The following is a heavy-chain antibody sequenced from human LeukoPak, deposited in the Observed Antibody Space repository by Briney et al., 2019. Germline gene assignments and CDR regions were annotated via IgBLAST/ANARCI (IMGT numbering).Heavy chain of an antibody. J-gene: IGHJ4*02. CDR3: ARDANVYGGNSGGHYFAY. CDR1: GGTFSSYA. V-gene: IGHV1-8*03. D-gene: IGHD4-23*01. CDR2: MNPNSGNT. Sequence: GSSVKVSCKASGGTFSSYAINWVRQATGQGLEWMGWMNPNSGNTGYAQKFQGRVTITRNTPIRTAYTELRSLRSEDTAVYYCARDANVYGGNSGGHYFAYWGQGTLVTVSS.